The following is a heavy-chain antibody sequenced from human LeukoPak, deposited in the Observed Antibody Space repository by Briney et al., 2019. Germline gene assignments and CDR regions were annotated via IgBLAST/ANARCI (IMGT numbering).Heavy chain of an antibody. CDR2: INTNTGNP. D-gene: IGHD3-22*01. CDR3: ARLSSSGYSYYFDY. V-gene: IGHV7-4-1*02. CDR1: GYAFTSYA. Sequence: ASVKVSCKASGYAFTSYAMNWVRQAPGQGLEWMGWINTNTGNPTYAQGFTGRFVFSLDTSVSTAYLQISSLKAEDTAMYYCARLSSSGYSYYFDYWGQGTLVTVSS. J-gene: IGHJ4*02.